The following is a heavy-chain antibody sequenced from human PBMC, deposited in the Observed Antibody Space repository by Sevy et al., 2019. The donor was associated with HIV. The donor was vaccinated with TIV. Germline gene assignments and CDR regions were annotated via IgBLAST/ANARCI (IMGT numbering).Heavy chain of an antibody. Sequence: GGSVRLSCGASGFIFSNAWMSWVRQAPGKGVEWVGRIKSKADGGTPDYAAPVKGTFTISRDDSINTLYLQMNSLRTDDTAVYYCGYSEYGYYYDYWGQGTLVTVSS. CDR1: GFIFSNAW. CDR2: IKSKADGGTP. V-gene: IGHV3-15*01. CDR3: GYSEYGYYYDY. D-gene: IGHD1-26*01. J-gene: IGHJ4*02.